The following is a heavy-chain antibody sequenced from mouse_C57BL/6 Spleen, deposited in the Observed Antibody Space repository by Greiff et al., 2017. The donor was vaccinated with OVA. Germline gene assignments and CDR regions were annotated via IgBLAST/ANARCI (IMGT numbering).Heavy chain of an antibody. CDR1: GYTFTDYY. CDR2: INPNNGGT. CDR3: ARAFYYYGSNGFAY. V-gene: IGHV1-26*01. D-gene: IGHD1-1*01. Sequence: VQLQQSGPELVKPGASVKISCKASGYTFTDYYMNWVKQSHGKSLEWIGDINPNNGGTSYNQKFKGKATLTVDKSSSTAYMELRSLTSEDSAVYYCARAFYYYGSNGFAYWGQGTLVTVSA. J-gene: IGHJ3*01.